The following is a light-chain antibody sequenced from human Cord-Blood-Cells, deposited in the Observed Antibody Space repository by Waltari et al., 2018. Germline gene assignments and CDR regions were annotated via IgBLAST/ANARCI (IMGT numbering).Light chain of an antibody. CDR2: EGS. J-gene: IGLJ1*01. CDR3: CSYAGSRV. Sequence: QSALTQPASVSGSPGQSITISCTGTSSDVGSYNLVAWYQPHPGKAPKLMIYEGSKRPSGVSNRVSGSKSGNTASLTSSGLQAEDEADYYCCSYAGSRVFGTGTKVTVL. CDR1: SSDVGSYNL. V-gene: IGLV2-23*01.